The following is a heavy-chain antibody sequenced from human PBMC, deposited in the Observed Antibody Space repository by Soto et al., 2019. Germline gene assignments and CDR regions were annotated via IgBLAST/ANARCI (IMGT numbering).Heavy chain of an antibody. CDR1: GFTFSIYS. CDR3: ARDLRGYCGVDCYPLDV. J-gene: IGHJ6*02. Sequence: PGGSLRLSCAASGFTFSIYSMNWVRQAPGKGLEWVSYIMPGSSHIYYADSVKGRFTISRDNSKNTLYLQMNSLRAEDTSVYYCARDLRGYCGVDCYPLDVWGQGTTVTVSS. D-gene: IGHD2-21*02. V-gene: IGHV3-48*01. CDR2: IMPGSSHI.